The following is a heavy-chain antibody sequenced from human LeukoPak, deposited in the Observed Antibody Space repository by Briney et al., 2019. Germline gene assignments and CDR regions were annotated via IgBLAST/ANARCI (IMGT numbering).Heavy chain of an antibody. CDR3: AKDPGYCSSTSCYWGYYYYYGMDV. V-gene: IGHV3-30-3*01. Sequence: PGGSLRLSCAASGFTFSSYAMHWVRQAPGKGLEWVAVISYDGSNKYYADSVKGRFTISRDNSKNTLYLQMNSLRAEDTAVYYCAKDPGYCSSTSCYWGYYYYYGMDVWGQGTTVTVSS. CDR2: ISYDGSNK. D-gene: IGHD2-2*01. CDR1: GFTFSSYA. J-gene: IGHJ6*02.